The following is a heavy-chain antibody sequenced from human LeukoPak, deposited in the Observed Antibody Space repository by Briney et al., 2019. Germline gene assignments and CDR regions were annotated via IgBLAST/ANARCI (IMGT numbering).Heavy chain of an antibody. CDR1: GFTFSTYA. CDR2: ISSSGGST. V-gene: IGHV3-23*01. D-gene: IGHD5-12*01. Sequence: GGSLRLSCAASGFTFSTYAMNWVRQAPGKGLEWVSGISSSGGSTYYADSVKGRFTVSRDNPKSTVYLQMNSLRDDDTAIYYCAKLVHSGYDVWGDYFYYYGMDVWGRGTTVTVSS. CDR3: AKLVHSGYDVWGDYFYYYGMDV. J-gene: IGHJ6*02.